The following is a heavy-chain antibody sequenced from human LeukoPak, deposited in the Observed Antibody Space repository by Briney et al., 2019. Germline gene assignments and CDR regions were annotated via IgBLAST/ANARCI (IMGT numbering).Heavy chain of an antibody. CDR2: IYSGGST. Sequence: PGGSLRLSCAASGFTVSSNYMSWVRQAPGKGLEWVSVIYSGGSTYYADSVKGRFTISRDNSKNTLYLQMNSLRAEDTAVYYCARRVATEPAQRAFDIWGQGTMVTVSS. CDR3: ARRVATEPAQRAFDI. CDR1: GFTVSSNY. J-gene: IGHJ3*02. V-gene: IGHV3-66*04. D-gene: IGHD5-12*01.